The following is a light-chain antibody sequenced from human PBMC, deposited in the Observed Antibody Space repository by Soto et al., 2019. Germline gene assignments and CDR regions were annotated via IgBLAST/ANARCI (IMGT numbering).Light chain of an antibody. V-gene: IGKV3-20*01. CDR3: QQYGVTPPNT. CDR2: GAI. CDR1: QNIRSNY. J-gene: IGKJ4*01. Sequence: EIVLTQSPGTLSLSPGQRGTLSCRASQNIRSNYVAWFQQKPGQPPRLLIYGAINRATGIPDRFSGSGSGTDFTLTISGLEPEDFALYYCQQYGVTPPNTFGGGTKVEV.